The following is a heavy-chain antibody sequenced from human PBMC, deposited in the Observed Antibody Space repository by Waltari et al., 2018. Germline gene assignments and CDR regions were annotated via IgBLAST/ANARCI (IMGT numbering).Heavy chain of an antibody. V-gene: IGHV3-30*02. CDR3: AKPSGGDSDDY. CDR1: GFTFGSPG. CDR2: IRLDGGNK. Sequence: QVQPVESGGGVVQSGGSLTVSRAASGFTFGSPGMHWVRQAPGKGLELVAFIRLDGGNKYYADSVKGRFTISRDNSKNTLYLQMNSLKVEDTAVYYCAKPSGGDSDDYWGQGALVTVSS. D-gene: IGHD2-21*02. J-gene: IGHJ4*02.